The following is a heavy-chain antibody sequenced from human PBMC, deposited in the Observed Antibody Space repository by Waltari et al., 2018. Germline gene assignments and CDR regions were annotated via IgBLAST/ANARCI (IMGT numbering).Heavy chain of an antibody. CDR2: IYYSGST. D-gene: IGHD3-9*01. V-gene: IGHV4-31*03. J-gene: IGHJ3*02. CDR1: GGSINSGGYY. Sequence: QVQLQESGPGLVKPSQTLSLTCTVSGGSINSGGYYWSWIRQHPGKGLEWIGYIYYSGSTYYNPSLKSRVTISVDTSKNQFSLKLSSVTAADTAVYYCARDNYDILTGYYPDAFDIWGQGTMVTVSS. CDR3: ARDNYDILTGYYPDAFDI.